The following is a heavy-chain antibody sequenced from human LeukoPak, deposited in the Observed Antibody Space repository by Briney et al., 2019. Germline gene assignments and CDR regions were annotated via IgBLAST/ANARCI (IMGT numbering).Heavy chain of an antibody. CDR2: ITPIVDIA. D-gene: IGHD2-15*01. V-gene: IGHV1-69*04. J-gene: IGHJ6*02. Sequence: ASVKVSCKASGGSFSNYAFSWVRQAPGQGLEWMGRITPIVDIATYIQKFQGRVTITANKFTSTAYMELSSLTSEDTAVYYCASGLGFCSGSDCTNLVKDYYYGMNVWGQGTTVTVSS. CDR3: ASGLGFCSGSDCTNLVKDYYYGMNV. CDR1: GGSFSNYA.